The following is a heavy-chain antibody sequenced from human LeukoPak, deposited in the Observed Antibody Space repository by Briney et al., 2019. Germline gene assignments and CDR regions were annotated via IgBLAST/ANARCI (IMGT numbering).Heavy chain of an antibody. CDR1: GCSISSYY. V-gene: IGHV4-59*01. CDR3: ARSHSVWTSFDY. J-gene: IGHJ4*02. D-gene: IGHD3/OR15-3a*01. CDR2: IYYSGST. Sequence: PSETLSLTCTVSGCSISSYYWSWIRQPPGKGLEWIGYIYYSGSTNYNPSLKSRVTISVDTSKNQFSLKLSPVTAADTAVYYCARSHSVWTSFDYWGQGTLVTVSS.